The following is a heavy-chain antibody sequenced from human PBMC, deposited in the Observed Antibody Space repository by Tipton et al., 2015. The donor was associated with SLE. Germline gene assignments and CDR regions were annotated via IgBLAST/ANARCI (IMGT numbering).Heavy chain of an antibody. CDR1: GGSISSHY. J-gene: IGHJ6*02. CDR2: IYYSGST. CDR3: ARAEDPRYYYGMDV. V-gene: IGHV4-59*11. Sequence: TLSLTCTVSGGSISSHYWSWFRQPPGKGLEWIGYIYYSGSTNYNPSLKSRVTISVDTSKNQFSLKLSSVTAADTAVYYCARAEDPRYYYGMDVWGQGTTVTVSS.